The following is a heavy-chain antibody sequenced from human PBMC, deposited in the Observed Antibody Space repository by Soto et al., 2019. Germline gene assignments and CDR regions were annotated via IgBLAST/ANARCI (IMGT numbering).Heavy chain of an antibody. CDR3: ARAGYCGPGCYYYFDY. Sequence: QVQLVESGGGVVQPGRSLRLSCAVSGITFSSNAMHWVRQAPGKGLEWVGVISYDGSNEYYPDSVKGRFTISRDNSKNTLYLQINSLRVEDTSVYYCARAGYCGPGCYYYFDYWGQGTLVTVSS. CDR1: GITFSSNA. V-gene: IGHV3-30-3*01. D-gene: IGHD2-21*02. CDR2: ISYDGSNE. J-gene: IGHJ4*02.